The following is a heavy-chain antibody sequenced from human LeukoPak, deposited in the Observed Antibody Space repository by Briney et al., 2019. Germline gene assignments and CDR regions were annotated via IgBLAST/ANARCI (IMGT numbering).Heavy chain of an antibody. D-gene: IGHD6-6*01. Sequence: GGSLRLSCVVSGFTVSNNYMSWVRQAPRKGLEWVSLIYSGGSTYYADSVKGRFTISRDNSKNTVYLQMNSLRAEDTAVYYCAKVRWQLVDYWGQGALVTVSS. CDR1: GFTVSNNY. CDR2: IYSGGST. CDR3: AKVRWQLVDY. V-gene: IGHV3-53*01. J-gene: IGHJ4*02.